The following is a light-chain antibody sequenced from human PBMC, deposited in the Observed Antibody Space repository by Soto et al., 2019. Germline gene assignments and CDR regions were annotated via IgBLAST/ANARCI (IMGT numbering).Light chain of an antibody. CDR1: SSNIGANP. Sequence: QSVLTQPPSASGTPGQRVTISCSGRSSNIGANPVNWYQQLPGMAPTVLIYSNDQRPSGVPDRISGSKSGTSASLAISGLQSEDEADYYCATWDDSVYGPVFGGGTKVTVL. CDR2: SND. CDR3: ATWDDSVYGPV. J-gene: IGLJ2*01. V-gene: IGLV1-44*01.